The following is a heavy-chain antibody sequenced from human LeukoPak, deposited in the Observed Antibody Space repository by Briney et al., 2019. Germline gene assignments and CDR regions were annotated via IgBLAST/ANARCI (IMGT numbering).Heavy chain of an antibody. V-gene: IGHV5-51*01. CDR1: GYSFTGFW. CDR2: IYPGDSDT. J-gene: IGHJ3*02. Sequence: PGESLKSSCKGSGYSFTGFWIGWVRQMPGKGLEWMGIIYPGDSDTRYSPSFQGQVTISADKSITTAYLQWSSLKASDTAMYYCARDTSSGYYYDAFDIWGQGTMVTVSS. CDR3: ARDTSSGYYYDAFDI. D-gene: IGHD3-22*01.